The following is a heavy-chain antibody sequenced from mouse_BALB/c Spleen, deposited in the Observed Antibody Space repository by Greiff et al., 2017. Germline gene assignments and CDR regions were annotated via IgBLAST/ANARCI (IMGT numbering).Heavy chain of an antibody. CDR1: GYAFTNYL. Sequence: VQRVESGAELVRPGTSVKVSCKASGYAFTNYLIEWVKQRPGQGLEWIGVINPGSGGTNYNEKFKGKATLTADKSSSTAYMQLSSLTSDDSAVYFCARGGGNYVFDYWGQGTTLTVSS. D-gene: IGHD2-1*01. V-gene: IGHV1-54*01. CDR2: INPGSGGT. CDR3: ARGGGNYVFDY. J-gene: IGHJ2*01.